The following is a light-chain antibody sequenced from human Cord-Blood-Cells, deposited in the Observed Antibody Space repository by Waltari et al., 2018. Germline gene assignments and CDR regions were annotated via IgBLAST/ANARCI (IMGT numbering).Light chain of an antibody. J-gene: IGKJ3*01. CDR3: QQSYSTPFT. CDR2: AAS. Sequence: DIQMTLSSSSLSASVGDRVTITCRANQSISSYLNWYQQNPGKAPKPLIYAASSLQSGVPSRFSGSGSGTDFTLTICSLQPEDFATYYCQQSYSTPFTFGPGTKVDIK. CDR1: QSISSY. V-gene: IGKV1-39*01.